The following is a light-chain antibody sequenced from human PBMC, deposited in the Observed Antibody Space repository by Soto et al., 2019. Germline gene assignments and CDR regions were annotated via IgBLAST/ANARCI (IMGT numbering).Light chain of an antibody. Sequence: EIVLTQSPGTLTLSPGERSTLSCRVSQSVSSSYLAWYQQRPGQAPRLLIYGASTRATGIPARFSGSGSGTEFTLTISSLQSEDFAVYYCQQYNNWPITFGQGTRLEIK. J-gene: IGKJ5*01. CDR1: QSVSSSY. CDR3: QQYNNWPIT. CDR2: GAS. V-gene: IGKV3-15*01.